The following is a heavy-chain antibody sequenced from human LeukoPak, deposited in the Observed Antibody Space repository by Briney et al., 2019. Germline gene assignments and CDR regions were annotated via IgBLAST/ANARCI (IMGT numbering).Heavy chain of an antibody. Sequence: AGRSLRLSCAASGFTVGSTYISWVRQAPGKGLEWVSVIYSGGSTKYADSVKARFTISRDNSKNTVYLQMNNLRAEDTAVYYCARATLDNWGQGTLVTVSS. CDR2: IYSGGST. J-gene: IGHJ4*02. CDR3: ARATLDN. V-gene: IGHV3-53*01. CDR1: GFTVGSTY.